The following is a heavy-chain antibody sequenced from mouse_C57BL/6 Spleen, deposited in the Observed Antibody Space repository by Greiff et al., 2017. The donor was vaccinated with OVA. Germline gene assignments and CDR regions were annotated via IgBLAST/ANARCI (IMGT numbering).Heavy chain of an antibody. D-gene: IGHD1-1*01. CDR2: IYPSDSET. Sequence: QVQLKQPGAELVRPGSSVKLSCKASGYTFTSYWMDWVKQRPGQGLEWIGNIYPSDSETHYNQKFKDKATLTVDKSSSTAYMQLSSLTSEDSAVYYCARGAYGDYFDYWGQGTTLTVSS. CDR3: ARGAYGDYFDY. J-gene: IGHJ2*01. V-gene: IGHV1-61*01. CDR1: GYTFTSYW.